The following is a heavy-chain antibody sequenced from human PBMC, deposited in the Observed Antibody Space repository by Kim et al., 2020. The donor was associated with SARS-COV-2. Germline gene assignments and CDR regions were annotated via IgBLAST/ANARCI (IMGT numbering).Heavy chain of an antibody. J-gene: IGHJ4*01. CDR3: AKERDGSFDY. CDR1: GFTFGTYA. CDR2: ISASGEST. Sequence: GGSLRLSCAGSGFTFGTYAMDWVRQAPWKGLEWVSAISASGESTYYADSVKGRFTISRDNSNGRMFLQMNSLSADDTGTYFCAKERDGSFDYWGQGIVVTVTS. V-gene: IGHV3-23*01. D-gene: IGHD6-25*01.